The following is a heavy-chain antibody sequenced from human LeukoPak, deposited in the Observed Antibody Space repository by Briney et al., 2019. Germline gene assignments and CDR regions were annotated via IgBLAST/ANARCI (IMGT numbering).Heavy chain of an antibody. CDR3: AKRGRKGYSYGSDAFDI. V-gene: IGHV3-30*18. J-gene: IGHJ3*02. CDR2: ISYDGSNK. Sequence: GGSLRLSCAASGFTFSSYGMHWVRQALGKGLEWVAVISYDGSNKYYADSVKGRFTISRDNSKNTLYLQMNSLRAEDTAVYYCAKRGRKGYSYGSDAFDIWGQGTMVTVSS. CDR1: GFTFSSYG. D-gene: IGHD5-18*01.